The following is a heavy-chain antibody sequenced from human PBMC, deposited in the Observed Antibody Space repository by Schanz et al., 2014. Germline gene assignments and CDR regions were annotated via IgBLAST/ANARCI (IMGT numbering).Heavy chain of an antibody. J-gene: IGHJ3*01. CDR3: ARDGGRDGYNLAFDV. CDR2: MYINSGST. Sequence: VQLVESGGGLIQPGGSLRLSCAVSGFTVNTNYMSWVRQAPGKGLEWITSMYINSGSTQYADSVKGRFIISRDSSKNTPFLQMNSLRAEDTAVYFCARDGGRDGYNLAFDVWGQGTLVTVSS. V-gene: IGHV3-53*01. CDR1: GFTVNTNY. D-gene: IGHD5-12*01.